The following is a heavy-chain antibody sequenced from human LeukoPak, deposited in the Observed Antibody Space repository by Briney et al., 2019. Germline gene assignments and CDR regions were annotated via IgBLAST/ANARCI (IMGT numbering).Heavy chain of an antibody. CDR3: ARGPSGYHNT. CDR1: GFTFDDYA. V-gene: IGHV3-9*01. CDR2: ISWNSGSI. Sequence: GRSLRLSCAASGFTFDDYAMHWVRQAPGKGLEWVSGISWNSGSIGYADSVKGRFTISRDNSKNTLYLQMNSPRAEDTAVYYCARGPSGYHNTGGQGTLVTVSS. D-gene: IGHD5-12*01. J-gene: IGHJ4*02.